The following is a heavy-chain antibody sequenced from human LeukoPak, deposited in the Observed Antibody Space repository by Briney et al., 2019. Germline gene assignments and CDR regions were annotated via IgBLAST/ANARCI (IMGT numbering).Heavy chain of an antibody. CDR1: GGSISSYY. J-gene: IGHJ4*02. CDR2: IYYSGST. CDR3: ARAKRGGIDY. D-gene: IGHD5-12*01. V-gene: IGHV4-59*01. Sequence: SETLSLTCTVSGGSISSYYWSWIRQPPGKGLEWIGYIYYSGSTNYNPSLKSRVTISVDTSKNQFSLKLSSVTAADTAVYFCARAKRGGIDYWGQGTLVTVSS.